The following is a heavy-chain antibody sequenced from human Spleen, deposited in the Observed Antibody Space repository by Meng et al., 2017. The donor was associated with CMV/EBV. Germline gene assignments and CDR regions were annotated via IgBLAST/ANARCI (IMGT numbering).Heavy chain of an antibody. CDR3: ARDSFVVVPTYYGMDV. V-gene: IGHV1-2*02. CDR1: GYTFTGYY. D-gene: IGHD2-2*01. J-gene: IGHJ6*02. CDR2: INPNSGGT. Sequence: ASVKVSCKASGYTFTGYYMHWVRQAPGQGLEWMGWINPNSGGTNYAQKFQGRVTMTRDTSISTAYMELSRLRSDDTAVYYCARDSFVVVPTYYGMDVWGQGTTVTVSS.